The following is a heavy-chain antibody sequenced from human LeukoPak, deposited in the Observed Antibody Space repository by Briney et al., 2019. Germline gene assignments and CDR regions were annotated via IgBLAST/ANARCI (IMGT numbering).Heavy chain of an antibody. Sequence: GGSLRLSCAASGLTFSSYSMNWVRQAPGKGLEWVSSISSSSSYIYYADSVKGRFTIYRDNAKNSLYLQMNSLRAEDTAVYYCARDEAAAGIDAFDIWGQGTMVTVSS. V-gene: IGHV3-21*01. CDR3: ARDEAAAGIDAFDI. D-gene: IGHD6-13*01. CDR1: GLTFSSYS. CDR2: ISSSSSYI. J-gene: IGHJ3*02.